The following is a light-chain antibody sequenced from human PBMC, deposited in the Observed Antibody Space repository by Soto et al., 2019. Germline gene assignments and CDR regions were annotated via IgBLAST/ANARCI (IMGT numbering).Light chain of an antibody. V-gene: IGLV2-14*01. CDR3: TSYSSSSTFYV. J-gene: IGLJ1*01. CDR1: SSDIGGYYY. CDR2: QVT. Sequence: QSVLTQPASVSGSPGQSITISFTGTSSDIGGYYYVSWYQHHPGKAPKLIIYQVTNRPSGVSHRFSGSKSGNTASLTISGLQAEDEADYYCTSYSSSSTFYVFGTGTKVTVL.